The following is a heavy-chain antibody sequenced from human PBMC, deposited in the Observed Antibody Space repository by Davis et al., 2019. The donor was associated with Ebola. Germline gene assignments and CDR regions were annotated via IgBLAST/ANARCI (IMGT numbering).Heavy chain of an antibody. CDR3: ARGDFHGGTYWYFDL. CDR2: ISHSGST. V-gene: IGHV4-59*11. Sequence: SETLSLTCTVSGGSISGHYWSWIRQPPGKGLEWIGYISHSGSTNYSPSLTSRVTISVDTSKNQFSLNLNSVTAADTAVYYCARGDFHGGTYWYFDLWGRGTLVTVSS. CDR1: GGSISGHY. J-gene: IGHJ2*01. D-gene: IGHD4-23*01.